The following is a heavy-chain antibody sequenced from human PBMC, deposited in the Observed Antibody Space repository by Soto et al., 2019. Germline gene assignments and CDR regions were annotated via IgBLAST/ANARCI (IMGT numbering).Heavy chain of an antibody. D-gene: IGHD3-22*01. CDR1: RFTFSNYG. CDR3: ARELYYYESSGYYPLEN. CDR2: ISDDGTKK. V-gene: IGHV3-30*03. Sequence: QVQLAESEGGVVQPGKSLRLSCAASRFTFSNYGMHWVRQAPGKGLEWVALISDDGTKKYYADSVKGRFTISRDNSKNTLYLQMNSLRAEDTAVYFCARELYYYESSGYYPLENWGQGTLVTVSS. J-gene: IGHJ4*02.